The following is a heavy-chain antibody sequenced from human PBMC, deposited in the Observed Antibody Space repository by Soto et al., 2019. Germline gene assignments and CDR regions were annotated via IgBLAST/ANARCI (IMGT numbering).Heavy chain of an antibody. CDR2: IVPTYGTL. J-gene: IGHJ4*02. CDR3: ATSRSVPRDMYFGSWSSLDY. Sequence: QVQLEQSGVEVKKPGSSVKVPCKASGSAVSWVRQAPGQGFEWLGGIVPTYGTLKYGQKFPDRLTITADYMSLTRLRPGDTAVYYCATSRSVPRDMYFGSWSSLDYWGQGTLVTVSS. CDR1: GSAVS. V-gene: IGHV1-69*01. D-gene: IGHD3-10*01.